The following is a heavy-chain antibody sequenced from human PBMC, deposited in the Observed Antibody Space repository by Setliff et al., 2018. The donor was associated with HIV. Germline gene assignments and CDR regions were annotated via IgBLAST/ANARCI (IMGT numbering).Heavy chain of an antibody. J-gene: IGHJ6*03. CDR3: ARDPGEGGGGFLEWSIGYYYYLYV. Sequence: SVKVSCKASGGTFSYAISWVRQAPGQGLEWMGRIIPIFGTANYAQKFQGRVTITADKSTSTVYMELSRLRSEDTAVYYCARDPGEGGGGFLEWSIGYYYYLYVWGKGTTVTVSS. CDR2: IIPIFGTA. V-gene: IGHV1-69*06. CDR1: GGTFSYA. D-gene: IGHD3-3*01.